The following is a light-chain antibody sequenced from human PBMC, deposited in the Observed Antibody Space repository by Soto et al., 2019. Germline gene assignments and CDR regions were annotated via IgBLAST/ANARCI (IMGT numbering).Light chain of an antibody. CDR3: SSYAASTTSL. J-gene: IGLJ2*01. Sequence: QSALTQPPSVSGSPGQSVTISCIGSSSDVGTYDRVSWYQAPPGTAPKLIIYEVHYRPSGVPDRFSGSKSGNTASLTISGLQAEDEADYYCSSYAASTTSLFGGGTQLTVL. CDR2: EVH. CDR1: SSDVGTYDR. V-gene: IGLV2-18*02.